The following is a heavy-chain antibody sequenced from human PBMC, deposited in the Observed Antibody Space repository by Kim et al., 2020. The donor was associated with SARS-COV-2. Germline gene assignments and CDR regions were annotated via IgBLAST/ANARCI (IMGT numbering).Heavy chain of an antibody. D-gene: IGHD6-13*01. Sequence: SETLSLTCAVYGGSFSGYYWSWIRQPPGKGLEWIGEINHSGSTNYNPSLKSRVTISVDTSKNQFSLKLSSVTAADTAVYYCARVFLSYSSSWQLYYYYGMDVWGQGTTVTVSS. CDR2: INHSGST. CDR1: GGSFSGYY. V-gene: IGHV4-34*01. J-gene: IGHJ6*02. CDR3: ARVFLSYSSSWQLYYYYGMDV.